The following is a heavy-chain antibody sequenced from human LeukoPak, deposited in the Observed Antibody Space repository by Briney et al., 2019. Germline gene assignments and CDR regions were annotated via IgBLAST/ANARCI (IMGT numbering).Heavy chain of an antibody. CDR1: GGSISSSSYY. CDR2: IYYSGST. J-gene: IGHJ2*01. D-gene: IGHD1-26*01. Sequence: KPSETLSLTCTVSGGSISSSSYYWGWIRQPPGKGLEWIGRIYYSGSTYYNPSLKSRVTISVDTSKNQFSLKLSSVTAADTAVYYRARCNQGSYQVGYWYFDLWGRGTLVTVSS. V-gene: IGHV4-39*01. CDR3: ARCNQGSYQVGYWYFDL.